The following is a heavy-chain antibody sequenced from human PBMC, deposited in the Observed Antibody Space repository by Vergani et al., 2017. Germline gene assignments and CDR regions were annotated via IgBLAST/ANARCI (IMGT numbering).Heavy chain of an antibody. CDR2: IYYSGST. Sequence: QVQLQESGPGLVKPSQTLSLTCTVSGGSISSGGYYWSWIRQHPGKGLEWIGYIYYSGSTYYNPSRKSRVTISVDTSKNQFSLKLSSVTAADTAVYYCARVANYCSSTSCEPYGMDVWGQGTTVTVSS. J-gene: IGHJ6*02. V-gene: IGHV4-31*03. CDR1: GGSISSGGYY. CDR3: ARVANYCSSTSCEPYGMDV. D-gene: IGHD2-2*01.